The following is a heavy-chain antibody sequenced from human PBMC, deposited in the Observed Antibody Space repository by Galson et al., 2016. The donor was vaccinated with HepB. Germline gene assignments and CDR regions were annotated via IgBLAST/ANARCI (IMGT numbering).Heavy chain of an antibody. V-gene: IGHV4-4*02. CDR3: ARVPPRYYYYYGMDV. J-gene: IGHJ6*02. CDR2: VYQSGST. Sequence: SETLSLTCAVSGGSMSSGNWWSWVRQPPGKGLEWIGEVYQSGSTNYSPFLKSRVTISIDKSKNQFSLKLTSVTAADAAVYYCARVPPRYYYYYGMDVWGQGTTVTVSS. CDR1: GGSMSSGNW.